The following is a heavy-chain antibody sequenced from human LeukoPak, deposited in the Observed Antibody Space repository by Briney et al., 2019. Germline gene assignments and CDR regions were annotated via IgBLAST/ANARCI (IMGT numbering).Heavy chain of an antibody. J-gene: IGHJ4*02. CDR3: ARGTLYYYDSSGYYSHREFSKKFDY. Sequence: PSETLSLTCTVSGGSISSSSYYWGWIRQPPGKGLEWIGSIYYSGSTYYNPSLKSRVTISVDTSKNQFSLKLSSVAAADTAVYYCARGTLYYYDSSGYYSHREFSKKFDYWGQGTLVTVSS. D-gene: IGHD3-22*01. CDR1: GGSISSSSYY. V-gene: IGHV4-39*01. CDR2: IYYSGST.